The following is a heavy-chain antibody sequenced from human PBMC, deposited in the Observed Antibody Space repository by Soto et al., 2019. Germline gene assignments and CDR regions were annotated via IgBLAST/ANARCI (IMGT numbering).Heavy chain of an antibody. Sequence: EVQLVETGGGLIQPGGSLRLSCAASGFTVSSNYMSWVRQDPGKGLEWVSVIYSGGSTYYADSVKGRFTISRDNSKNTLYLQLNSLRAEYTAVYYCAGPSSGWSAHTGPGYFDLLGRGTLVTVYS. CDR1: GFTVSSNY. CDR2: IYSGGST. D-gene: IGHD6-13*01. V-gene: IGHV3-53*02. CDR3: AGPSSGWSAHTGPGYFDL. J-gene: IGHJ2*01.